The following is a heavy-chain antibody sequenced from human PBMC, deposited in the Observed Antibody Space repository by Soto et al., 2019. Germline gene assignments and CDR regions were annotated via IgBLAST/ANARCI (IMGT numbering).Heavy chain of an antibody. V-gene: IGHV1-2*02. Sequence: QVQLVQSGAEVRKPGASVQVSCKASKYSIIDYYIHWVRQAPGQGLEWMGWIKSNSGVTKYAQKLQDRVTMTRDASISTAYMELSRLTSDDTAVYYCAREDYNWNDYYYYGMDVWGQGTTVIVSS. CDR1: KYSIIDYY. CDR3: AREDYNWNDYYYYGMDV. CDR2: IKSNSGVT. J-gene: IGHJ6*02. D-gene: IGHD1-1*01.